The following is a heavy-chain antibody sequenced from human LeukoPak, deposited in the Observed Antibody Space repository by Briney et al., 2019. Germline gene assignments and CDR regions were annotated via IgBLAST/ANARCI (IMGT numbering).Heavy chain of an antibody. CDR1: GFTFSSYW. J-gene: IGHJ5*02. Sequence: GGSLRLSCAASGFTFSSYWMHWVRQAPGKGLVWVSRINTDGSSTSYADSVKGRFTISRDNAKNTLYLQMNSLRAEDTAVYYCARGLDHLLFNWFDPWGQGTLVTVSS. D-gene: IGHD2-2*01. V-gene: IGHV3-74*01. CDR2: INTDGSST. CDR3: ARGLDHLLFNWFDP.